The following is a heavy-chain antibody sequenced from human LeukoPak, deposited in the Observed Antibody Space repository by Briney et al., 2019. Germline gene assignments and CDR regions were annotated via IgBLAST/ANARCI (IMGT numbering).Heavy chain of an antibody. Sequence: GGSLRLSCAASGFIFSAYGVHWVRQAPGKGLEWVAVIWYDGSSKDYADSVKGRFTISRDNAKNSLYLQMNSLRAEDTALYYCAKDIAAAAEYYFDYWGQGTLVTVSS. CDR3: AKDIAAAAEYYFDY. CDR1: GFIFSAYG. CDR2: IWYDGSSK. J-gene: IGHJ4*02. V-gene: IGHV3-33*03. D-gene: IGHD6-13*01.